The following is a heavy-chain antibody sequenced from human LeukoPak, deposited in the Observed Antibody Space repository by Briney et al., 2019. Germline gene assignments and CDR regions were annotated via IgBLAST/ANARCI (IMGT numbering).Heavy chain of an antibody. CDR2: ISYDGRNK. CDR1: GFTFNNYA. J-gene: IGHJ4*02. Sequence: GGSLRLSCVASGFTFNNYAMSWVRQAPGKGLEWVAVISYDGRNKHYPDSVKGRFTISRDISTDTLWLQMDSLRTEDTAVYYCAKGPLRGTAAAIDYWGQGTLVTVSS. CDR3: AKGPLRGTAAAIDY. V-gene: IGHV3-30*18. D-gene: IGHD2-2*01.